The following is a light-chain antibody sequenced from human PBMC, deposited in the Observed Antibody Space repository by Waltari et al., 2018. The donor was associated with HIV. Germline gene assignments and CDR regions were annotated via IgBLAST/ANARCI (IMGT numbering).Light chain of an antibody. J-gene: IGLJ3*02. CDR1: SSDVGGYNY. CDR3: SSYAGSNSRWV. Sequence: QSALTQPPSASGSPGQSVTISCTGTSSDVGGYNYVSWYQHHPGKAPKLMIYEVSKRPPGVPCRFSGSKSGSTASLPVSGLQAEDEADYYCSSYAGSNSRWVFGGGTKLTAL. V-gene: IGLV2-8*01. CDR2: EVS.